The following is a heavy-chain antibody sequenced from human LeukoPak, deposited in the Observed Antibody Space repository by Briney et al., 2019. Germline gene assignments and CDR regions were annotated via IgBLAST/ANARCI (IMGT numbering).Heavy chain of an antibody. J-gene: IGHJ4*02. CDR3: ARPRGYDFWSGYWS. CDR1: GFTFSSYS. CDR2: ISSSSYI. V-gene: IGHV3-21*01. D-gene: IGHD3-3*01. Sequence: GGSLRLSCAASGFTFSSYSMDWVRQAPGKGLEWVSSISSSSYIYYADSVKGRFTISIDNAKNSLYLQMNSLRAEDTAVYYCARPRGYDFWSGYWSWGQGTLVTVSS.